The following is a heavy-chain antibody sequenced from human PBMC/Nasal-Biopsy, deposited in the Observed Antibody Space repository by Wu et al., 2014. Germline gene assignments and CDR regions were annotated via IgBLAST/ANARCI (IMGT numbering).Heavy chain of an antibody. J-gene: IGHJ6*02. CDR3: ARDRGSRSSIHYYYFGMDV. V-gene: IGHV4-59*01. CDR1: GGSISSSY. Sequence: TLSLTCTVSGGSISSSYWSWIRQPPGKGLEWIGNIYYSGNTNYNPSLKSRVTISVDTSKNQFSLKLNSVTAADTALYYCARDRGSRSSIHYYYFGMDVWGQG. CDR2: IYYSGNT. D-gene: IGHD3-10*01.